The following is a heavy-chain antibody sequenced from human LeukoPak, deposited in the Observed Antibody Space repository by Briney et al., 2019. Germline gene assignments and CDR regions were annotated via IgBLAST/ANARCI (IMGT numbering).Heavy chain of an antibody. D-gene: IGHD3-22*01. Sequence: VASVTVSCKASGYTFTSYGISWVRQAPGQGLEWMGWISAYNGNTNYAQKPQGRVTMTTDTSTSTAYMELRSLRSDDTAVYYCARDPSNSSGFHPHSDYWGQGTLVTVSS. J-gene: IGHJ4*02. CDR2: ISAYNGNT. CDR1: GYTFTSYG. V-gene: IGHV1-18*01. CDR3: ARDPSNSSGFHPHSDY.